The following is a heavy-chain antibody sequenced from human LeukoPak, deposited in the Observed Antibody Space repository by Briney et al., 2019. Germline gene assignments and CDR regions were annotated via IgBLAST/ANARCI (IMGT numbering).Heavy chain of an antibody. D-gene: IGHD3-16*01. Sequence: SETLSLTCTVSGGSISSYYWSWIRQPPGKGLEWIGYIYTGGSTNYNPSLKSRVTISVDTSKNQFSLKLSSVTAADTAVYYCARLSLRHYYYYMDVWGKGTTVTVSS. V-gene: IGHV4-4*09. CDR2: IYTGGST. CDR1: GGSISSYY. CDR3: ARLSLRHYYYYMDV. J-gene: IGHJ6*03.